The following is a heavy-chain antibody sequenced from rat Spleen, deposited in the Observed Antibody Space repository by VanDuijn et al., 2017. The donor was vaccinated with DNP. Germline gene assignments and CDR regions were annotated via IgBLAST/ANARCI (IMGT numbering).Heavy chain of an antibody. J-gene: IGHJ4*01. CDR2: INADGGST. Sequence: EVQLMESGGDLVQPGRSLKLSCVASGFTFNYYWMTWIRQAPGKGLEWVASINADGGSTSYSDSVKGRFSISRDNAENTVYLQMNSLRSEDTATYYCAKDYHFYAMDAWGQGTSVTVSS. V-gene: IGHV5-58*01. CDR3: AKDYHFYAMDA. CDR1: GFTFNYYW.